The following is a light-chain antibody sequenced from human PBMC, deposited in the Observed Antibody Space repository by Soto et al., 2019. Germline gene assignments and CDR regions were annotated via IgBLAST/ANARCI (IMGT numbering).Light chain of an antibody. J-gene: IGKJ2*01. Sequence: EIVLTQSPATLSLSPGERATLSCRASQRVSSYLAWYQQKPGQAPTLLIYDASNRATGIPARFSGSGSGTDFTLTIISLDHEDFAVYYCQQRSTCPSYTFCQGNQREIK. V-gene: IGKV3-11*01. CDR2: DAS. CDR1: QRVSSY. CDR3: QQRSTCPSYT.